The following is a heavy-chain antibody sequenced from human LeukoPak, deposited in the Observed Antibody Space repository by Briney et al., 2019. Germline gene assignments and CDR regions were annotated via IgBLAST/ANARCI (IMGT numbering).Heavy chain of an antibody. CDR1: GFTFSSYS. CDR2: ISSSSSTK. J-gene: IGHJ6*03. CDR3: ARDSYGSGPDYMDV. V-gene: IGHV3-48*01. D-gene: IGHD3-10*01. Sequence: HPGGSLRLSCAASGFTFSSYSMNWVRQAPGKGLEWVSYISSSSSTKYYADSVKGRFTISRDNAKNSLYLQMNSLRAEDTAVYYCARDSYGSGPDYMDVWGKGTTVTVSS.